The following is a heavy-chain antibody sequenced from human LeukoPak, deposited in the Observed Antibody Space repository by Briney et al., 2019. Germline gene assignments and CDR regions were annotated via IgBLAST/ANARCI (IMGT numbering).Heavy chain of an antibody. D-gene: IGHD3-10*01. CDR2: ISSSSSYI. Sequence: GGSLRLSCVGSGFNFMQYGMMWVRQAPGKGLEWVSSISSSSSYIYYADSVKGRFTISRDNAKNSLYLQMNSLRAEDTAVYYCARSLWFGNYMDVWGKGTTVTISS. CDR3: ARSLWFGNYMDV. V-gene: IGHV3-21*01. CDR1: GFNFMQYG. J-gene: IGHJ6*03.